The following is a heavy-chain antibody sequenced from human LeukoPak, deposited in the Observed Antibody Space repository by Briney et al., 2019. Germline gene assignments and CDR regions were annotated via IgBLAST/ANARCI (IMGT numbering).Heavy chain of an antibody. Sequence: GGSLRLSCAASGFTLSSYGMHCVRQAPGKGLGWVAFIRYDASNKYYADSVKGRFTISRDNSKNTLYLRLNSLRAEDTAVYYCAKDTFQLPSLDYWGQGTLVTVSS. J-gene: IGHJ4*02. CDR2: IRYDASNK. CDR1: GFTLSSYG. CDR3: AKDTFQLPSLDY. V-gene: IGHV3-30*02. D-gene: IGHD2-2*01.